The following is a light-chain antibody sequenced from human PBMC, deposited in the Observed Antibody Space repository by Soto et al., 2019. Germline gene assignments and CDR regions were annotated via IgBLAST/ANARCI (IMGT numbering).Light chain of an antibody. CDR2: GAS. V-gene: IGKV3-11*01. CDR1: QSVDIY. J-gene: IGKJ5*01. CDR3: QQRRDWPIT. Sequence: EIVLTQSPATLSLSPGDRATLSCRASQSVDIYLAWYQQKPGQAPRLLIYGASNRATGIPARFSGSGSGTDFPLPISSLEPEDFAIYYCQQRRDWPITFGQGTRLEIK.